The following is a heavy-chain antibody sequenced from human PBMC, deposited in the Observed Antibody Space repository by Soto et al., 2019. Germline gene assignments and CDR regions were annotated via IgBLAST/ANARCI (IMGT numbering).Heavy chain of an antibody. Sequence: GASVKVSCKVCGYTLTELSMQLLRHYNGKGLECMGGFDPEDGETIYAQKFQGRVTMTEDTSTDTAYMELSSLRSEDTAVYYCATPFKAAEGSYFDVWGKGTTVTVSS. V-gene: IGHV1-24*01. CDR3: ATPFKAAEGSYFDV. CDR1: GYTLTELS. CDR2: FDPEDGET. D-gene: IGHD6-13*01. J-gene: IGHJ6*04.